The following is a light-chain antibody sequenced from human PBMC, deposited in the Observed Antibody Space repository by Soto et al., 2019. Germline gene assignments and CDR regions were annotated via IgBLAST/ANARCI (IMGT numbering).Light chain of an antibody. CDR1: SSDVGTYNL. J-gene: IGLJ1*01. Sequence: QSVLTQPASVSGSPGQSITISCTGTSSDVGTYNLVSWYQNHPGRAPKLMIYEGSQRPSGVSNRFSGSKSGNTASLTISGLQAEDEGDYYCCSYAGSGTVVFGTGTKVTVL. V-gene: IGLV2-23*01. CDR3: CSYAGSGTVV. CDR2: EGS.